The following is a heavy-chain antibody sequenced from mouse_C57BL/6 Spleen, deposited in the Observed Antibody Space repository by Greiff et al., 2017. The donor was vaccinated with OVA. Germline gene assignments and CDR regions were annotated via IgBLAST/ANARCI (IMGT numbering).Heavy chain of an antibody. V-gene: IGHV5-15*04. CDR1: GFTFSDYG. CDR2: ISNLAYSI. Sequence: EVKLVASGGGLVQPGGSLKLSCAASGFTFSDYGMAWVRQAPRKGPEWVAFISNLAYSIYYADTVTGRFTISRENAKNTLYLEMSSLRSEDTAMYYCARHQGSSGYAMDYWGQGTSVTVSS. J-gene: IGHJ4*01. D-gene: IGHD3-2*02. CDR3: ARHQGSSGYAMDY.